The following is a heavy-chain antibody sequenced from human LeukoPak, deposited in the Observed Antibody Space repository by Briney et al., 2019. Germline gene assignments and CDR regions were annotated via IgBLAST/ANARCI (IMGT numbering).Heavy chain of an antibody. V-gene: IGHV3-11*04. CDR2: TSSSGSTI. Sequence: GGSLRLSCAASGHIVSGNYMSWIRQAPGKGLEWVSYTSSSGSTIYYADSVKGRFTISRDNAKNSLYLQMNSLRAEDTAVYYCARVNGYNYYYYYYMDVWGKGTTVTVSS. CDR3: ARVNGYNYYYYYYMDV. CDR1: GHIVSGNY. J-gene: IGHJ6*03. D-gene: IGHD5-24*01.